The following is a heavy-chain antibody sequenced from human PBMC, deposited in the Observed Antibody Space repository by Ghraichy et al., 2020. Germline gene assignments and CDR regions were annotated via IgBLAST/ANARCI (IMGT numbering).Heavy chain of an antibody. CDR2: ISYDGSNK. V-gene: IGHV3-30-3*01. CDR3: AREYPAYTDAFDI. Sequence: GGSLRLSCAASGFTFSSYAMHWVRQAPGKGLEWVAVISYDGSNKYYADSVKGRFTISRDNSKNTLYLQMNSLRAEDTAVYYCAREYPAYTDAFDIWGQGTMVTVSS. CDR1: GFTFSSYA. D-gene: IGHD2-2*02. J-gene: IGHJ3*02.